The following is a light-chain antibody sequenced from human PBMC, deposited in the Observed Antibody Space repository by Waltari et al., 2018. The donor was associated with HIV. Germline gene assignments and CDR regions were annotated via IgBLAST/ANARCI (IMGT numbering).Light chain of an antibody. Sequence: QSVLTQPPSVSGAPGQRVTISCTGSSSNTGAGYDVHWYQQLPGTAPRLLIYDNPIRPSGVPDRCSGSKSGTSASRAIAGLQDEDEAVYYCQSYDRSLSVWVFGGGTKVTVL. CDR3: QSYDRSLSVWV. CDR2: DNP. V-gene: IGLV1-40*01. CDR1: SSNTGAGYD. J-gene: IGLJ3*02.